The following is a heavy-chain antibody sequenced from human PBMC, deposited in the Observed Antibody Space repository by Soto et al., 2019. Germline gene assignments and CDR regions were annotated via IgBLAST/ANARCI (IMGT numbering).Heavy chain of an antibody. CDR3: ARDRITMVRGVIMPELDY. CDR2: IKQDGSEK. J-gene: IGHJ4*02. Sequence: SLRLSCAASGFTFSSYWMSWVRQAPGKGLEWVANIKQDGSEKYYVDSVKGRLTISRDNAKNSLYLQMNSLRAEDTAVYYCARDRITMVRGVIMPELDYWGQGTLVTVSS. D-gene: IGHD3-10*01. CDR1: GFTFSSYW. V-gene: IGHV3-7*01.